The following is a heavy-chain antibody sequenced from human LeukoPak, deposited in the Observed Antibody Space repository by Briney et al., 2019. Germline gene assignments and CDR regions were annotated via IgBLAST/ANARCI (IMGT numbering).Heavy chain of an antibody. V-gene: IGHV3-11*04. CDR1: GFTFSDYY. J-gene: IGHJ4*02. D-gene: IGHD6-6*01. Sequence: GGSLRLSCAVSGFTFSDYYMNWIRQAPGKGLEWVSYISSSGSTIYYADSVKGRFTISRDNAKNSLYLQMNSLRAEDTAVYYCARDRAIGGSSPLDYWGQGTPVTVSS. CDR2: ISSSGSTI. CDR3: ARDRAIGGSSPLDY.